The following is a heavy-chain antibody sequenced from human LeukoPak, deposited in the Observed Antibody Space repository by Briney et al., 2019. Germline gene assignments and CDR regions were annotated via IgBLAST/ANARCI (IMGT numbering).Heavy chain of an antibody. J-gene: IGHJ4*02. CDR2: IRYDGSNK. CDR1: GFTFSSYG. Sequence: GGSLRLSCAASGFTFSSYGMHWVRQAPGKGLEWVAFIRYDGSNKYYADSVKGRFTISRDNSKNTLYLQMNSLRAEDTAVYYCAKVRSMVRPDLDYFDYWGQGTLVTVSS. V-gene: IGHV3-30*02. CDR3: AKVRSMVRPDLDYFDY. D-gene: IGHD3-10*01.